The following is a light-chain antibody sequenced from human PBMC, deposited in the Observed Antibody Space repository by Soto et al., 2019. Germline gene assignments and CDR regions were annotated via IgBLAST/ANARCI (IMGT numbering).Light chain of an antibody. CDR1: QSVSSSY. V-gene: IGKV3-20*01. CDR3: QQYGSSRWT. CDR2: GAS. Sequence: EIVLTQSPGTLSLSPGERATLCCRASQSVSSSYLAWYQQKPGQAPRLLIYGASSRATGIPDRFSGSGSGTDFTLTISRLEPEDFAVYYCQQYGSSRWTFGQGTKVDIK. J-gene: IGKJ1*01.